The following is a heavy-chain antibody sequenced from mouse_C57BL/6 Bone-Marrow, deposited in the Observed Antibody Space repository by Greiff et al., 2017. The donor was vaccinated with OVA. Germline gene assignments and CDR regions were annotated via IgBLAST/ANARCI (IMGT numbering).Heavy chain of an antibody. Sequence: EVQLQQSGPELVKPGASVKISCKASGYTFTDYYMNWVKQSHGKSLEWIGDINPNNGGTSYNQKFKGKATLTVDKSSSTAYMELRSLTSEDSAVYYCARGGYYGSIHFDYWGQGTTLTVSS. D-gene: IGHD1-1*01. CDR2: INPNNGGT. CDR3: ARGGYYGSIHFDY. CDR1: GYTFTDYY. J-gene: IGHJ2*01. V-gene: IGHV1-26*01.